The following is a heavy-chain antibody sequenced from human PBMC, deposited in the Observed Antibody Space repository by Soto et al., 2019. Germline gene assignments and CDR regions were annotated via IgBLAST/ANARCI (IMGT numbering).Heavy chain of an antibody. Sequence: GGSLRLSCAGSGFTFSSYGMHWVRQAPGKGLEWVAVISYDGSNKYYADSVKGRFTISRDSTKQTLYLQMNSLRPDDTAMYYCARDGVSFFLYTWNHRTYIDFWGPGPRVTVFS. CDR3: ARDGVSFFLYTWNHRTYIDF. CDR1: GFTFSSYG. CDR2: ISYDGSNK. D-gene: IGHD1-20*01. V-gene: IGHV3-30*03. J-gene: IGHJ4*02.